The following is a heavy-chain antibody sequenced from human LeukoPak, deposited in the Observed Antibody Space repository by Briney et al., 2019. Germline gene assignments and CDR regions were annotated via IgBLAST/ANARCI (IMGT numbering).Heavy chain of an antibody. CDR1: GDSITSSHW. V-gene: IGHV4-4*02. D-gene: IGHD3-22*01. J-gene: IGHJ5*02. Sequence: PSETLSLTCTVSGDSITSSHWWSWIRQSPGKGLEWIGNTYHSDYTNYNPSLKGRATISVDKSKNQLSLKVISVTAADTAMYYCARSITMIVVASGWFDPWGQGTLVTVSS. CDR2: TYHSDYT. CDR3: ARSITMIVVASGWFDP.